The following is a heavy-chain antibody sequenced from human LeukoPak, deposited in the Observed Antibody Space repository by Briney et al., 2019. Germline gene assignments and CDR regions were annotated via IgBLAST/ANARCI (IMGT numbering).Heavy chain of an antibody. V-gene: IGHV3-23*01. CDR2: VCSSGNRA. CDR1: GFTFINYA. J-gene: IGHJ3*02. D-gene: IGHD3-16*01. Sequence: GGSLRLSCATSGFTFINYAMGWVRQAPGWGLEWVSAVCSSGNRAVYTDSVSGRFPIYRDNSNNTSPLQMNSLRDENTAVYDCAKDQRSGEYDYGWGPFDMWGQGTMVTVSS. CDR3: AKDQRSGEYDYGWGPFDM.